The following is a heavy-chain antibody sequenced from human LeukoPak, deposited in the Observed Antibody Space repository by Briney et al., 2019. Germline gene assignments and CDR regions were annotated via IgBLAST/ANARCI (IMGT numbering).Heavy chain of an antibody. V-gene: IGHV3-30*02. CDR2: IRYDGSNK. Sequence: GGSLRLSCAASGFTFSSYGMHWVRQAPGKGLEWVAFIRYDGSNKYYADSVKGRFTISRDNSKNTLYLQMNSLRAEDTAVYYCAKDMGRYFDWLYGMDVWGQGTTVTVSS. CDR1: GFTFSSYG. J-gene: IGHJ6*02. D-gene: IGHD3-9*01. CDR3: AKDMGRYFDWLYGMDV.